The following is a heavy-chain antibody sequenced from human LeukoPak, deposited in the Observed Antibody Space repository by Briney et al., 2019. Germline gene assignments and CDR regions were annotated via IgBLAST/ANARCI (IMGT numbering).Heavy chain of an antibody. CDR1: GFTFSSYA. CDR3: AXDQGYXDSSGYIDY. CDR2: ISYDGSNK. J-gene: IGHJ4*02. Sequence: GGSLRLSCAASGFTFSSYAMHWVRQAPGKGLEWVAVISYDGSNKYYADSVKGRFTISRDNSKNTLYLQMNSLRAEDTAVYYCAXDQGYXDSSGYIDYWGQGTLVTVSS. V-gene: IGHV3-30-3*01. D-gene: IGHD3-22*01.